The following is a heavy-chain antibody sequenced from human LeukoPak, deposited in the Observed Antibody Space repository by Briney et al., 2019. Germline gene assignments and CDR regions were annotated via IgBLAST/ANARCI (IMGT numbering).Heavy chain of an antibody. CDR3: AKVNTPYTGIVGAEPFDY. CDR2: ISYDGSNK. Sequence: PGRSLRLSCAASGFTFSSYDMHWVRQAPGKGLEWVAVISYDGSNKYYADSVKGRFTISRDNSKNTLYLQMNSLRAEDTAVYYCAKVNTPYTGIVGAEPFDYWGQGTLVTVSS. D-gene: IGHD1-26*01. J-gene: IGHJ4*02. CDR1: GFTFSSYD. V-gene: IGHV3-30*18.